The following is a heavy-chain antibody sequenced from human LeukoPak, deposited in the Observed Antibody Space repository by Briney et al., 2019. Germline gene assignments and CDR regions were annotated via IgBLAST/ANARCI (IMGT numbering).Heavy chain of an antibody. CDR2: IDPGDSFT. CDR3: ARDGGGVSSWVSH. Sequence: GESLKISCKCSGYSLSSYWISWVRQMPGKGLEWMGRIDPGDSFTKYRPSLEGRVTISADKSLSTVYLQWSSLKASDTAIYYCARDGGGVSSWVSHWGQGTLVTVSS. V-gene: IGHV5-10-1*01. CDR1: GYSLSSYW. D-gene: IGHD2-8*02. J-gene: IGHJ4*02.